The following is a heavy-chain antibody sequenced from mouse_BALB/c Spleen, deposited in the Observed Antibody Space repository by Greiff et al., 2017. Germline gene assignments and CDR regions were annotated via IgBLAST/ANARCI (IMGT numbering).Heavy chain of an antibody. CDR1: GYSITSDYA. CDR3: ARGDYSYAMDY. V-gene: IGHV3-2*02. Sequence: EVQLQESGPGLVKPSQSLSLTCTVTGYSITSDYAWNWIRQFPGNKLEWMGYISYSGSTSYNPSLKSRIYITRDTSKNQFFLQLNSVTTEDTATYYCARGDYSYAMDYWGQGTSVTVSS. CDR2: ISYSGST. J-gene: IGHJ4*01.